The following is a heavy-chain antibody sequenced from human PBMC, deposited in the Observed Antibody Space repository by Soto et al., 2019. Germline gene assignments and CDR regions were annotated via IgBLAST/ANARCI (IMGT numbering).Heavy chain of an antibody. V-gene: IGHV1-18*01. CDR2: ISAYNGNT. J-gene: IGHJ5*02. CDR1: GYSFATSG. CDR3: ARAGHYYDSSGYAT. Sequence: QVKLVQSGTEVKKPGASMKVSCKASGYSFATSGISWVRQAPGQGLEWMGWISAYNGNTNYEQKLQDRVNMTTDTSTSTAYLELRSLRSDDTAVYYCARAGHYYDSSGYATWCQGTLVTVS. D-gene: IGHD3-22*01.